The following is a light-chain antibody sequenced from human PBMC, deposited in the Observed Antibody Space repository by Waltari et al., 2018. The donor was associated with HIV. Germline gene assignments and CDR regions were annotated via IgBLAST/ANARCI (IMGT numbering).Light chain of an antibody. CDR1: QSVSIY. CDR2: DTS. J-gene: IGKJ2*01. CDR3: QQYKNWPPYT. V-gene: IGKV3-15*01. Sequence: ETVLTQSPGTLSVSPGERATLSCRASQSVSIYLAWYQQKPGQAPRLLIYDTSTRATGIPDRFSGSGSGTEFTLTISSLQSEDSAVYYCQQYKNWPPYTFGQGTKLEIK.